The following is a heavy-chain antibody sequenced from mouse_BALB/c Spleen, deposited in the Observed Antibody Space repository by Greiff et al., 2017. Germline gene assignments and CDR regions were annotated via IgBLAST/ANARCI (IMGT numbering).Heavy chain of an antibody. CDR3: ARFPKIL. CDR2: ISYSGST. J-gene: IGHJ4*01. Sequence: EVQLQQSGPGLVKPSQSLSLTCTVTGYSITSDYAWNWIRQFPGNKLEWMGYISYSGSTSYNPSLKSRISITRDTSKNQFFLQLNSVTTEDTATYYCARFPKILWGQGTSVTVSS. CDR1: GYSITSDYA. V-gene: IGHV3-2*02.